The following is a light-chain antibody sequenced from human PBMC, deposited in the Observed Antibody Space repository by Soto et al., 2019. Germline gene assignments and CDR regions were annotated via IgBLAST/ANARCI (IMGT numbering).Light chain of an antibody. CDR2: KAS. V-gene: IGKV1-5*03. CDR1: QSISSW. CDR3: QQHNSYSRT. Sequence: DIQMTQSPSTLSASVGDRVTITCRASQSISSWLAWYQQKPGKAPKLLIYKASSVESGVPSRFSGSGSGTEFTLTISSLQPDDFATYYCQQHNSYSRTFGQGTKVEIK. J-gene: IGKJ1*01.